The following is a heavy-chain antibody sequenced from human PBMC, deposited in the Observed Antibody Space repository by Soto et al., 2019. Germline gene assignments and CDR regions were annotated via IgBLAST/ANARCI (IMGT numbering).Heavy chain of an antibody. CDR3: ARVQIVVVVGGTPADY. D-gene: IGHD2-15*01. CDR1: GYIFSTHG. CDR2: INPYNGKT. V-gene: IGHV1-18*01. J-gene: IGHJ4*02. Sequence: QVQLEQSGAEVKKSGASVKVSCKASGYIFSTHGINWVRQAPGQGLEWMGWINPYNGKTNYAQKFQGRVTMTTETYRKTAYMELGRLRSDDTAVYYCARVQIVVVVGGTPADYWGQGTLVTVSS.